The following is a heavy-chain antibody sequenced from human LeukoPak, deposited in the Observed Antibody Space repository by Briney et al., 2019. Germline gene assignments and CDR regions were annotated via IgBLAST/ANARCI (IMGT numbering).Heavy chain of an antibody. V-gene: IGHV4-59*01. CDR3: AGDSSGYYSTVFDY. D-gene: IGHD3-22*01. Sequence: SETLSLTCTVSGGSISSYYWSWIRQPPGKGLEWIGYIYYSGSTNYNPSLKSRVTISVAPSKNQFSLKLSSVTAADTAVYYCAGDSSGYYSTVFDYWGQGTLVTVSS. CDR2: IYYSGST. J-gene: IGHJ4*02. CDR1: GGSISSYY.